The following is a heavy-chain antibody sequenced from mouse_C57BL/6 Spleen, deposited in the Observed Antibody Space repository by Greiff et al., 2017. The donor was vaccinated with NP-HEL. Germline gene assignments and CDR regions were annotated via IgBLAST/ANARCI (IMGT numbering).Heavy chain of an antibody. D-gene: IGHD4-1*01. J-gene: IGHJ2*01. CDR1: GYTFTDYY. CDR3: ERRTGTLDY. CDR2: INPYNGGT. V-gene: IGHV1-19*01. Sequence: EVKLMESGPVLVKPGASVKMSCKASGYTFTDYYMNWVKQSHGKSLEWIGVINPYNGGTSYNQKFKGKATLTVDKSSSTAYMELNSLTSEDTAVYYCERRTGTLDYWGQGTTLTVSS.